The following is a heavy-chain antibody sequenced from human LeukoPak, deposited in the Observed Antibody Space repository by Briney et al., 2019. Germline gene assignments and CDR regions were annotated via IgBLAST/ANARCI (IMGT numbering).Heavy chain of an antibody. CDR3: ARDNPGIAAAAPSVYYYYYYMDV. D-gene: IGHD6-13*01. Sequence: SETLSLTCAVSGGSISSSNWWSWVRQPPGKGLEWIGEIYHSGSTNYNPSLKSRVTISVDKSKNQFSLKLSSVTAADTAVYYCARDNPGIAAAAPSVYYYYYYMDVWGKGTTVTISS. CDR2: IYHSGST. V-gene: IGHV4-4*02. J-gene: IGHJ6*03. CDR1: GGSISSSNW.